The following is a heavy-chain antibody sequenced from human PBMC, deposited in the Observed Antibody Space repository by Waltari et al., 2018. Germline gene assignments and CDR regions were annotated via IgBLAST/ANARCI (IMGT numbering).Heavy chain of an antibody. D-gene: IGHD6-19*01. J-gene: IGHJ6*02. Sequence: EEQLVESGGGLAQPGESLRLSCAASGFTFSRSWMAWFRQAPGKGLVWVSRINSDGSSTTYADSVKGRFTISRDNAKNTLYVQMNRLRAEDTAVYYCARVATKTYSSPVPGRPYYYGMDVWGQGTTVTVSS. CDR3: ARVATKTYSSPVPGRPYYYGMDV. CDR1: GFTFSRSW. CDR2: INSDGSST. V-gene: IGHV3-74*01.